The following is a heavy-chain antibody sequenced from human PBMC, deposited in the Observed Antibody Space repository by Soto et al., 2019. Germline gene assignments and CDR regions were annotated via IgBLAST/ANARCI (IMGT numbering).Heavy chain of an antibody. Sequence: PGWSLRLSCASSVFTFTNYAMTWVRQAPGKGLEWVSISSGSGSGGSTNYADSVKGRFTISRDNSKNTLYLQMNSLRVEDTAVYYCAKDRDDYRNYVFDYWGQGTLVTVSS. CDR3: AKDRDDYRNYVFDY. CDR2: SSGSGSGGST. D-gene: IGHD4-4*01. CDR1: VFTFTNYA. J-gene: IGHJ4*02. V-gene: IGHV3-23*01.